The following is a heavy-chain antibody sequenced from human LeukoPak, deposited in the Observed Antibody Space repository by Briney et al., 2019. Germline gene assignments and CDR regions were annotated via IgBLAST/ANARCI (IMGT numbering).Heavy chain of an antibody. CDR2: IYYSGST. CDR3: ARVGYSYGWFDY. D-gene: IGHD5-18*01. CDR1: GVSISSGDYY. Sequence: SETLSLTCTVSGVSISSGDYYWSWIRQPPGKGLEWIGYIYYSGSTYYNPSLKSRVTISVDTSKNQFSLKLSSVTAADTAVYYCARVGYSYGWFDYWGQGTLVTVSS. J-gene: IGHJ4*02. V-gene: IGHV4-30-4*08.